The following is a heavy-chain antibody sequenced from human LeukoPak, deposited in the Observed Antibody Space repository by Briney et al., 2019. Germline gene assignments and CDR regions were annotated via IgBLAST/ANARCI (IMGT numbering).Heavy chain of an antibody. CDR3: ARGYDYGRYLDY. D-gene: IGHD4-17*01. Sequence: PSGALSLPCAVYGGSFSGCYWRWIRQPPGQGLEWSGEINHSGSTNYNPSLKSRVTISVNTSKNQSSLKLSSVTAADTAVYYCARGYDYGRYLDYWGQGTLVTVSS. V-gene: IGHV4-34*01. J-gene: IGHJ4*02. CDR2: INHSGST. CDR1: GGSFSGCY.